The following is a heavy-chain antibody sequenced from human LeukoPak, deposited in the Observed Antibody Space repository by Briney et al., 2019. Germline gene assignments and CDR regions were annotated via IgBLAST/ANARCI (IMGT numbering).Heavy chain of an antibody. J-gene: IGHJ4*02. D-gene: IGHD3-10*01. CDR3: VRGTPTPGMDY. CDR2: IDTTTGNP. Sequence: ASVKVSCKVSGYTLTELSVHWVRQAPGQGLEWMGNIDTTTGNPRYAQDFTGRFVFSLDTSVSTAYLQITSLKADDTAAYYCVRGTPTPGMDYWGQGTLVTVSS. CDR1: GYTLTELS. V-gene: IGHV7-4-1*02.